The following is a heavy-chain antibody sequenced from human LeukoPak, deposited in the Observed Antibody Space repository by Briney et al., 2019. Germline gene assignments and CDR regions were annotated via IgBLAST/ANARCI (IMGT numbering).Heavy chain of an antibody. CDR3: ARGGLIVGARSRRPFDP. Sequence: PSETLSLTCAVYGGSFSGYYWSWIRQPPAKGLEWIGEINHSGSTNYNPSLKSRVTVSVYTSKNQFSLKLSSVTAADTAVYYCARGGLIVGARSRRPFDPWGQGTLVTVSS. D-gene: IGHD1-26*01. V-gene: IGHV4-34*01. J-gene: IGHJ5*02. CDR1: GGSFSGYY. CDR2: INHSGST.